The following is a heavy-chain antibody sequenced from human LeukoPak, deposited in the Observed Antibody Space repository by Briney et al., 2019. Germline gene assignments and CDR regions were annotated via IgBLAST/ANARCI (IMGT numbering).Heavy chain of an antibody. J-gene: IGHJ5*02. CDR1: GYSFTTYW. CDR3: VRDCNSTSSDP. Sequence: GESLKISCKGSGYSFTTYWIGRVRQMPGKGLEWMGIIYPGDSVTRYSPSFQGQVTISADKSISTTYLQWSSLKASDTAIYYCVRDCNSTSSDPWGQGTLVTVSS. CDR2: IYPGDSVT. D-gene: IGHD2-2*01. V-gene: IGHV5-51*01.